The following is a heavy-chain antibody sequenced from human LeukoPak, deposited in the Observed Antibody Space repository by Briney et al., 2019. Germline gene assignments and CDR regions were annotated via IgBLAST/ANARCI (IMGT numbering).Heavy chain of an antibody. D-gene: IGHD6-6*01. CDR2: IKEDGSEK. Sequence: PGGSLRLSCAASGFTVSSNYMSWVRQAPGKGLEWVANIKEDGSEKYYVDSVKGRFTISRDNSKNTLYLQMNSLRAEDTAVYYCAKSGQLVGQPLDYWGQGTLVTVSS. J-gene: IGHJ4*02. V-gene: IGHV3-7*03. CDR1: GFTVSSNY. CDR3: AKSGQLVGQPLDY.